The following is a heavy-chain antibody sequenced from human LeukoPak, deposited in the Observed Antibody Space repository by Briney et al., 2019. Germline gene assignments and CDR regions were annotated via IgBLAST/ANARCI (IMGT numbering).Heavy chain of an antibody. CDR3: ARGLPLGYCSSTSCYYAFGY. CDR2: MNPNSGNT. Sequence: ASAKVSCKASGYTFTSYDINWVRQATGQGLEWMGWMNPNSGNTGYAQKFQGRVTITRNTSISTAYMELSSLRSEDTAVYYCARGLPLGYCSSTSCYYAFGYWGQGTLVTVSS. V-gene: IGHV1-8*03. CDR1: GYTFTSYD. D-gene: IGHD2-2*01. J-gene: IGHJ4*02.